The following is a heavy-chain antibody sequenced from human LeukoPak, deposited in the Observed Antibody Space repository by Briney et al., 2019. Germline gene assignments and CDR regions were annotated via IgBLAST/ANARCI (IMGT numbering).Heavy chain of an antibody. V-gene: IGHV3-23*01. D-gene: IGHD6-19*01. Sequence: GGSLRLSCAASGFTFSSYAMSWVRQAPGKGLEWVSPISGSGGSTYYADSVKGRFTISRDNSTNTLYLQMHSLRAEDTAVYYCAKEGSSGWYGYWGQGTLVTVSS. CDR3: AKEGSSGWYGY. J-gene: IGHJ4*02. CDR2: ISGSGGST. CDR1: GFTFSSYA.